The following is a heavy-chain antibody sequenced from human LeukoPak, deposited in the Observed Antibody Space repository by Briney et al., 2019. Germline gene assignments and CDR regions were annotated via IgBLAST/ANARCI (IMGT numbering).Heavy chain of an antibody. D-gene: IGHD3-16*01. CDR3: AKANWGATEQVDFDY. CDR1: VFTFDDYA. J-gene: IGHJ4*02. Sequence: SLRLSCAASVFTFDDYAMHWVPHAPGKGLEGGSGISWNSGSIVYADSVKGRFTISRDNAKNSLYLQMNSLRAENTALYYCAKANWGATEQVDFDYWGQGTLVTVSS. CDR2: ISWNSGSI. V-gene: IGHV3-9*01.